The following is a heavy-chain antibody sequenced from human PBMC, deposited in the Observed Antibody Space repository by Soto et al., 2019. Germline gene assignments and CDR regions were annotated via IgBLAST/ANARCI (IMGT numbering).Heavy chain of an antibody. V-gene: IGHV3-9*01. CDR1: GFMFADYA. CDR3: AKDIASSGRAYYAMDV. CDR2: ISWNSKSK. Sequence: EVQLVESGGTLVQPGRSLRLSCATSGFMFADYAMHWVRQAPGKGLEWVSGISWNSKSKDYADAVRGRFTISRDNAKKSLYLQMNTPRAEDTALYYCAKDIASSGRAYYAMDVWGQGTTVTVSS. J-gene: IGHJ6*01. D-gene: IGHD3-22*01.